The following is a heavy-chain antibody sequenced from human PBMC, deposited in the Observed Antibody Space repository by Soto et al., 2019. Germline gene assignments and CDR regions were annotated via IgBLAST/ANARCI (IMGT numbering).Heavy chain of an antibody. CDR3: ARDYEGALTYFDS. CDR2: IFYTGST. V-gene: IGHV4-59*01. CDR1: GGSISTYY. D-gene: IGHD3-3*01. J-gene: IGHJ4*02. Sequence: PSETLSLTCTVSGGSISTYYWSWIRQPPGKGLEWIGYIFYTGSTNYSPSLKSRVTISVDTSKNQFSLKLSSVTAADTAVYYCARDYEGALTYFDSWGQGTLVTVSS.